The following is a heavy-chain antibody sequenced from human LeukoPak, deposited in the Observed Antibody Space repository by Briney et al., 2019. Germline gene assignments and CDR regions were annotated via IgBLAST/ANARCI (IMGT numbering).Heavy chain of an antibody. J-gene: IGHJ6*02. CDR1: GFTVSSNY. CDR2: IYSGGST. Sequence: GSLRLSCAASGFTVSSNYMGWVRQAPGKGLEWVSVIYSGGSTYYADSVKGRFTISRDNSKNTLYLQMNSLRAEDTAVYYCARVLAPVYGSGSYYGMDVWGQGTTVTVSS. D-gene: IGHD3-10*01. V-gene: IGHV3-66*01. CDR3: ARVLAPVYGSGSYYGMDV.